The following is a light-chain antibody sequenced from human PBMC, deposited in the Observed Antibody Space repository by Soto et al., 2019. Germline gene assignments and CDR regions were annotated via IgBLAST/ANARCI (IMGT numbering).Light chain of an antibody. CDR1: SSDVGGYNY. Sequence: QSALTQPASVSGSPGQSITISCTGTSSDVGGYNYVSWYQQHPGKAPKLMIYDVSNWPSGVSNRFSGSKSGNTASLTISGLQAEDEADYYCSSYTSSSTFGVFGGGTKLTVL. J-gene: IGLJ2*01. CDR2: DVS. CDR3: SSYTSSSTFGV. V-gene: IGLV2-14*01.